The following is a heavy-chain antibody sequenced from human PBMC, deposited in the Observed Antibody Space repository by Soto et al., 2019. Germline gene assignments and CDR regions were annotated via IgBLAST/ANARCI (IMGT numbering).Heavy chain of an antibody. J-gene: IGHJ6*02. D-gene: IGHD2-15*01. CDR3: ARRYCSGGSCDHMDV. CDR1: GGSFSGYY. CDR2: INHSGST. Sequence: SETLSLTCAVYGGSFSGYYWSWIRQPPGKGLEWIGEINHSGSTNYNPSLKSRVTISVDTSKNQFSLKLSSVTAADTAVYYCARRYCSGGSCDHMDVWGQGTTVTVSS. V-gene: IGHV4-34*01.